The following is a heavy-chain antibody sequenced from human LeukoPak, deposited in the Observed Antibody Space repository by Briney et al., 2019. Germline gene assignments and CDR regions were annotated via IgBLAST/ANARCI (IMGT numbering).Heavy chain of an antibody. CDR3: ARTAGRTFDY. CDR1: GYTFTAYY. Sequence: ASVKVSCKASGYTFTAYYIHWVRQAPGQGLEWLGWVNPNSGGTNYAQKFQGRVTMTRDTSTSTVYMELSSLRSEDTAVYYCARTAGRTFDYWGQGTLVTVSS. D-gene: IGHD6-6*01. V-gene: IGHV1-2*02. J-gene: IGHJ4*02. CDR2: VNPNSGGT.